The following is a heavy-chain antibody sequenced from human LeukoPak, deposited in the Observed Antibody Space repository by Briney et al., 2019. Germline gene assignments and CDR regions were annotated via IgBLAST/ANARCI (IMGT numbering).Heavy chain of an antibody. CDR1: GFTFDDYA. Sequence: GGSLRPSCAASGFTFDDYAMHWVRQAPGKGLEWVSGISWNSGSIGYADSVKGRFTISRDNAKNSLYLQMNSLRAEDTALYYCAKDMIRYSSSGFDYWGQGTLVTVSS. V-gene: IGHV3-9*01. J-gene: IGHJ4*02. D-gene: IGHD6-13*01. CDR3: AKDMIRYSSSGFDY. CDR2: ISWNSGSI.